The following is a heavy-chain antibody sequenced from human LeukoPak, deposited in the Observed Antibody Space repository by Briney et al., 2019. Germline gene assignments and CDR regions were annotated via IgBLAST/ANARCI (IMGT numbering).Heavy chain of an antibody. J-gene: IGHJ3*02. CDR3: ARDGEPHYGGNPGYAFDI. D-gene: IGHD4-23*01. V-gene: IGHV3-73*01. Sequence: PGGSLRLSCAASGFTFSDSAMHWVRQASGKGLEWVGRIRTKANSFATAYAASVKGRFTISRDDSKNTAYLQMNSLRAEDTAVYYCARDGEPHYGGNPGYAFDIWGQGTMVTVSS. CDR1: GFTFSDSA. CDR2: IRTKANSFAT.